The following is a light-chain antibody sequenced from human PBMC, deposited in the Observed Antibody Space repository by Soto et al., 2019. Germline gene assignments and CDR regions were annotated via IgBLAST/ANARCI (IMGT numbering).Light chain of an antibody. V-gene: IGLV2-23*02. CDR1: SSDVGSYNL. CDR3: CSYAGSSTYV. J-gene: IGLJ1*01. CDR2: EVS. Sequence: QSPLTQPASVSGSPGQSITMSCTGTSSDVGSYNLVSWYQQHPGKAPKVMIYEVSKRPSGVSNRFSGSKFGNTASLTISGLQADDEADYYCCSYAGSSTYVFGTGTKLTVL.